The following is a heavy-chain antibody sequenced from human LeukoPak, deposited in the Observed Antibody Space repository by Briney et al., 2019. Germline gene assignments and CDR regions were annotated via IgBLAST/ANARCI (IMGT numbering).Heavy chain of an antibody. J-gene: IGHJ5*02. CDR3: ARDSLSNWFDP. CDR2: FDPEDGET. Sequence: ASVKVSCKASGYTFTGYYLHWVRQAPGQGLEWMGGFDPEDGETIYAQKFQGRVTMTEDTSTDTAYMELSSLRSEDTAVYYCARDSLSNWFDPWGQGTLVTVSS. D-gene: IGHD5/OR15-5a*01. CDR1: GYTFTGYY. V-gene: IGHV1-24*01.